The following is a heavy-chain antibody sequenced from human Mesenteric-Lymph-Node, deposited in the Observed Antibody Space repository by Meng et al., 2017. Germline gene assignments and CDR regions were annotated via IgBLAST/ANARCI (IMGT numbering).Heavy chain of an antibody. Sequence: SETLSLTCTVSGGSVSSIYWSWIRQSPGAGLEWIGYAYYSGVTKYNPSFQGRVTMSVDTSKSQFSLKLSSVTAADTAVYYCVREVPVRWFDPWGQGTRVTVSS. J-gene: IGHJ5*02. V-gene: IGHV4-59*02. CDR3: VREVPVRWFDP. D-gene: IGHD3-10*01. CDR2: AYYSGVT. CDR1: GGSVSSIY.